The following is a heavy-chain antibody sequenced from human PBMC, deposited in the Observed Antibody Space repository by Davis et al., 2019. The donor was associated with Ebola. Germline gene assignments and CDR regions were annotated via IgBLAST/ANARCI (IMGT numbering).Heavy chain of an antibody. CDR3: AKDSLPTYYDFWSGHNWFDP. J-gene: IGHJ5*02. Sequence: GESLKISCAASGFTFSSYAMSWVRQAPGKGLEWVSGISGSGGSTYYADSVKGRFTISRDNSKNTLYLQMNSLRAEDTAVYYCAKDSLPTYYDFWSGHNWFDPWGQGTLVTVSS. CDR1: GFTFSSYA. V-gene: IGHV3-23*01. D-gene: IGHD3-3*01. CDR2: ISGSGGST.